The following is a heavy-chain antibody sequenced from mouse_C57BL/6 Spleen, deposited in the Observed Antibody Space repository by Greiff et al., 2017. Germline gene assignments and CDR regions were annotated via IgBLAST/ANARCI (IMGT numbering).Heavy chain of an antibody. V-gene: IGHV1-59*01. Sequence: QVQLQQPGAELVRPGTSVKLSCKASGYTFTSYWMHWVKQRPGQGLEWIGVIDPSDSYTNYNQKFKGKATLTVDTSSSTAYMQLSSLTSEDSAVYYYASPPHREGFAYWGQGTLVTVSA. J-gene: IGHJ3*01. CDR3: ASPPHREGFAY. CDR2: IDPSDSYT. CDR1: GYTFTSYW.